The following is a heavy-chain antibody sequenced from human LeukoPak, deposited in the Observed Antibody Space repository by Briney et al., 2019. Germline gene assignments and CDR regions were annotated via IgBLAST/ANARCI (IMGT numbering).Heavy chain of an antibody. D-gene: IGHD3-3*02. CDR3: AKVVSVSYLFQD. V-gene: IGHV3-23*01. CDR1: GFIFSSYA. Sequence: GGSLRLFCAASGFIFSSYAMNWVRQAPGKGLEWVSTVTGIGDTTYYADFVKGRFTISRDNSRNTLYLQMNSLRAEDTAVYYCAKVVSVSYLFQDWGQGTLVTVSS. CDR2: VTGIGDTT. J-gene: IGHJ1*01.